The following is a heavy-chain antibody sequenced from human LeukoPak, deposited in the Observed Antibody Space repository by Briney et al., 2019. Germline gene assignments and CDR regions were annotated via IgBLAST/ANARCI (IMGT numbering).Heavy chain of an antibody. Sequence: ASVKVSCKASGYTFTSYYMHWVRQAPGQGLEWMGIINPSGGSTSYAQKFQGRVTMTRDMSTSTVYMELSSLRSEDTAVYYCARMVAATGHGGYWGQGTLVTVSS. CDR3: ARMVAATGHGGY. V-gene: IGHV1-46*01. J-gene: IGHJ4*02. D-gene: IGHD2-15*01. CDR1: GYTFTSYY. CDR2: INPSGGST.